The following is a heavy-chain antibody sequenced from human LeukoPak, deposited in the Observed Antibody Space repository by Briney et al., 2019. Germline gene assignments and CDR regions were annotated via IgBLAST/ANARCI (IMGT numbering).Heavy chain of an antibody. J-gene: IGHJ4*02. V-gene: IGHV3-33*01. CDR1: GFTFSSYG. D-gene: IGHD4-17*01. Sequence: GGSLRLSCAASGFTFSSYGMHWVCQAPGKGLEWVAVIWYDGSNKYYADSVKGRFTISRDNSKNTLYLQMNSLRAEDTAVYYCAAAVTVTTPFDYWGQGTLVTVSS. CDR2: IWYDGSNK. CDR3: AAAVTVTTPFDY.